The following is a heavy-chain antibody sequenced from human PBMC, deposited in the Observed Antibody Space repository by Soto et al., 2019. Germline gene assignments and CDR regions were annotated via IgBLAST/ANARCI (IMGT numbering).Heavy chain of an antibody. Sequence: SETLSLTCTVSGGSISSGDYYWSWIRQPPGKGLEWIGYIYYSGSTYYNPSLKSRVTISVDTSKNQFSLKLSSVTAADTAVYYCARGSYYDSSGYYWLDYWGQGTLVTVSS. CDR2: IYYSGST. J-gene: IGHJ4*02. D-gene: IGHD3-22*01. CDR3: ARGSYYDSSGYYWLDY. CDR1: GGSISSGDYY. V-gene: IGHV4-30-4*01.